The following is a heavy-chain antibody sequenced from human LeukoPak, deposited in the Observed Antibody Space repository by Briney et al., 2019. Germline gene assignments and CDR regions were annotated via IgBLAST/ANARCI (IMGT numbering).Heavy chain of an antibody. D-gene: IGHD4-23*01. V-gene: IGHV4-34*01. CDR1: GGSFSGYY. CDR3: ARCRLTTVVRSYWYFDL. J-gene: IGHJ2*01. CDR2: INHSGST. Sequence: PSETLSHTCAVYGGSFSGYYWSWIRQPPGKGLEWIGEINHSGSTNYNPSLKSRVTISVDTSKNQFSLKLSSVTAADTAVYYCARCRLTTVVRSYWYFDLWGRGTLVTVSS.